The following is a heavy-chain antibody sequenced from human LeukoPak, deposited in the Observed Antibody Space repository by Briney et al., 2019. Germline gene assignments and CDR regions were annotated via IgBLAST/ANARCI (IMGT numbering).Heavy chain of an antibody. CDR2: INHSGST. V-gene: IGHV4-34*01. CDR3: ARRRYCSSTSCGLYKKEGAFDI. CDR1: GGSFSGYY. D-gene: IGHD2-2*01. Sequence: SETLSLTCAVYGGSFSGYYWSWIRQPPGKGLEWIGEINHSGSTNYNPSLKSRVTISVDTSKNQFSLKLSSVTAADTAVYYCARRRYCSSTSCGLYKKEGAFDIWGQGTMVTVSS. J-gene: IGHJ3*02.